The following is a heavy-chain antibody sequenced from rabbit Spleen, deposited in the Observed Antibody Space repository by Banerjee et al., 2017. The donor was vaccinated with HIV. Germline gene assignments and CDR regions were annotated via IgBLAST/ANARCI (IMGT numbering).Heavy chain of an antibody. V-gene: IGHV1S45*01. CDR3: AAGNDDDQFNF. J-gene: IGHJ4*01. Sequence: QEQLEESGGGLVKPEGSLTLTCKASGVSLNDKDVMCWVRQAPGKGLEWIACINIVTGKSVYASWAKGRFTMSRTSSTTVTLQMTSLTAADTATYFCAAGNDDDQFNFWGPGTLVTVS. D-gene: IGHD4-2*01. CDR1: GVSLNDKDV. CDR2: INIVTGKS.